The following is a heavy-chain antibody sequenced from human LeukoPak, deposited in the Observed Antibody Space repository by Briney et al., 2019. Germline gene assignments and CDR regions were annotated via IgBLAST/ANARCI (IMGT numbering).Heavy chain of an antibody. CDR1: GVSLSIYY. CDR3: ARGYGETSTK. V-gene: IGHV4-59*01. CDR2: IYYSGST. Sequence: SETLSLTCTVSGVSLSIYYWRWIRQPPGKGLEWIGYIYYSGSTNFNPSLKSRVTISVDTSKNQFSLKLSSVTAADTAVYYCARGYGETSTKWGQGTLVTVSS. J-gene: IGHJ4*02. D-gene: IGHD4-17*01.